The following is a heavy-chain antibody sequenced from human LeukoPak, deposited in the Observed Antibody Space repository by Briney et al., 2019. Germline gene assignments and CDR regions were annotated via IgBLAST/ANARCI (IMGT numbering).Heavy chain of an antibody. CDR3: ARDAGNSGYGMDV. CDR2: ITWSGSTI. D-gene: IGHD6-19*01. Sequence: GSLRLSCTASGFTFSTYSMNWVRQAPGKGLEWISHITWSGSTIFYADSVKGRFTISRDSAKNSLYLQMSSLRDEDTAVYYCARDAGNSGYGMDVWGQGTTVTVSS. CDR1: GFTFSTYS. J-gene: IGHJ6*02. V-gene: IGHV3-48*02.